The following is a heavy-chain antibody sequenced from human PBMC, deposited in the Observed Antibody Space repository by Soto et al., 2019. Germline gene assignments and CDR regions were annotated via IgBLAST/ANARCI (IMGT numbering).Heavy chain of an antibody. CDR2: MNPNSGNT. Sequence: WVRQETEKGLEWMGWMNPNSGNTGYAQKFQGRVTITRDTSTSTVYMDLSSLRYEDTAVYYCAIYYSQKDGTRAGSSVSDSLVQGT. CDR3: AIYYSQKDGTRAGSSVSDS. D-gene: IGHD6-13*01. V-gene: IGHV1-8*01. J-gene: IGHJ4*02.